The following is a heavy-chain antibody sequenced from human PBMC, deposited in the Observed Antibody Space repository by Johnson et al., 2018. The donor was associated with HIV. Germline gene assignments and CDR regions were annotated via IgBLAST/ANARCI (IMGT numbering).Heavy chain of an antibody. J-gene: IGHJ3*02. CDR2: INQDGSEK. CDR1: GFTFSSYW. CDR3: ARELRIAARGLAFDI. D-gene: IGHD6-6*01. Sequence: VQLVESGGGLVQVGGSLRLSCAASGFTFSSYWMSWVRRAPGKGLEWVANINQDGSEKYYVDSVKGRFTISRDNAKKSLYLQMNSLRAEDTAVYYCARELRIAARGLAFDIWGRGTMVTVSS. V-gene: IGHV3-7*03.